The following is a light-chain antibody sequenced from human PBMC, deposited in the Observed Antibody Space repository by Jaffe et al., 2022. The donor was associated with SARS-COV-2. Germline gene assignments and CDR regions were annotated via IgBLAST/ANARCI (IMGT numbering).Light chain of an antibody. V-gene: IGKV3-15*01. CDR2: GAS. CDR1: QSVSSI. Sequence: EVVMTQSPAALSVSPGERATLSCRASQSVSSILAWYQQKPGQAPRLLIYGASTRATGIPARFSGSGSGTEFTLTISSLQSEDFAVYYCQQYNKWPFTFGQGTRLEIK. J-gene: IGKJ5*01. CDR3: QQYNKWPFT.